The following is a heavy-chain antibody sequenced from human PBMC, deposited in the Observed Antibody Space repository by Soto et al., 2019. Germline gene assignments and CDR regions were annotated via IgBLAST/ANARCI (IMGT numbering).Heavy chain of an antibody. V-gene: IGHV3-72*01. CDR1: GFTFSDHY. D-gene: IGHD1-20*01. CDR3: ASLNWNDAPGY. Sequence: EVQLVESGGGLVQPGGSLRLSCAASGFTFSDHYMDWVRQAPGKGLEWVGRTRDKANSYTTEYAASVKGRFTILTDGSKNSLYLQMNSLKTEDTAVYYCASLNWNDAPGYWGQGTLFTVSS. CDR2: TRDKANSYTT. J-gene: IGHJ4*02.